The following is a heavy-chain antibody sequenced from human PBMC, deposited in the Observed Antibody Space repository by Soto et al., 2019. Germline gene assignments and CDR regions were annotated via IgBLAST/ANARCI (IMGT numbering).Heavy chain of an antibody. CDR2: VSHDGRNT. J-gene: IGHJ4*02. CDR3: AKGGRQWLVTSDFNY. D-gene: IGHD6-19*01. Sequence: VQLVESGGGVVQPGRSLRLSCAASGFTFSDYAMHWVRQAPGNGLEWVAVVSHDGRNTHYADSVKGRFTISRDSAMNTVSLEMTSLRAEDTAVYYCAKGGRQWLVTSDFNYWGQGALVTVSS. V-gene: IGHV3-30*18. CDR1: GFTFSDYA.